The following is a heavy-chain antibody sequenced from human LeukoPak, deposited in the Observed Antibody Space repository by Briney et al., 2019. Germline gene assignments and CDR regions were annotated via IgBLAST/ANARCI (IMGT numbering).Heavy chain of an antibody. J-gene: IGHJ4*02. Sequence: ASVKVSCKASGYTFTSYGISWVRRAPGQGLEWMGWISAYNGNTNYAQKLQGRVTITTDTSTSTAYMELRSLRSDDTAVYYCARDAMLGYCSGGSCYPLDYWGQGTLVTVSS. CDR3: ARDAMLGYCSGGSCYPLDY. D-gene: IGHD2-15*01. V-gene: IGHV1-18*01. CDR1: GYTFTSYG. CDR2: ISAYNGNT.